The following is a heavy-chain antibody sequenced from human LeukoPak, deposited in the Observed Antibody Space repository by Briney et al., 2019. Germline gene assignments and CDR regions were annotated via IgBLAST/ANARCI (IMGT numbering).Heavy chain of an antibody. CDR1: GFTVSSNY. Sequence: GGSLRLSCAASGFTVSSNYMSWVRQAPGKGLEWVSVIYSGGSTYYADSVKGRFTISRDNSKNTLYLQMNSLRAEDTAVYYCARVGYSYVFFDYWGQGTLVTVPS. CDR3: ARVGYSYVFFDY. D-gene: IGHD5-18*01. V-gene: IGHV3-53*01. J-gene: IGHJ4*02. CDR2: IYSGGST.